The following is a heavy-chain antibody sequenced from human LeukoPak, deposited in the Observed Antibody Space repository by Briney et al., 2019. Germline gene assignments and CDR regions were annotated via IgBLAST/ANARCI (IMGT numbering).Heavy chain of an antibody. CDR2: IYHSGST. D-gene: IGHD1-26*01. V-gene: IGHV4-30-2*01. Sequence: SETLSLTCTVSGGSISSGGYSWSWIRQPPGKGLEWIGYIYHSGSTYYNPSLKSRVTISVDRSKNQFSLKLSSVTAADTAVYYCARLIRATNGMDVWGQGTTVTVSS. CDR1: GGSISSGGYS. CDR3: ARLIRATNGMDV. J-gene: IGHJ6*02.